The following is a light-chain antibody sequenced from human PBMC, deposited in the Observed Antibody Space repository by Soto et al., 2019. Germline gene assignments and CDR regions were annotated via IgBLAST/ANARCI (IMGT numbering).Light chain of an antibody. J-gene: IGLJ3*02. CDR3: SSYTSSNTWV. V-gene: IGLV2-18*02. CDR2: EVS. CDR1: SSDVGSYNR. Sequence: QSALTQPPSVSGSPGQSVTISCTGTSSDVGSYNRVSWHQQPPGTAPKLMIYEVSKRPSGVSNRFSGSKSGNTASLTISGLQAEDEADYYCSSYTSSNTWVFGGGTKVTVL.